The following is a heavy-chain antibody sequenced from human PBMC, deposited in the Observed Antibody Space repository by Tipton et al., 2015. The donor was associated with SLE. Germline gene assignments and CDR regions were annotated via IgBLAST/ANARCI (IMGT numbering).Heavy chain of an antibody. J-gene: IGHJ1*01. CDR1: GFTFSSYA. Sequence: GSLRLSCAASGFTFSSYAMTWVRQAPGKGLEWVSVIYSGGRTDYSDSVKGRFTISRDNYKNTLSLQTNNLRAEDTAAYHCAKLDSSGWYFQHWGQGTLVSVSS. CDR2: IYSGGRT. D-gene: IGHD3-22*01. CDR3: AKLDSSGWYFQH. V-gene: IGHV3-23*03.